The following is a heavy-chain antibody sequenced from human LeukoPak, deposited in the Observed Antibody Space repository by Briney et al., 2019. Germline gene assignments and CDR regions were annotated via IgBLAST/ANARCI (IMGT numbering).Heavy chain of an antibody. CDR2: IIPIFGTA. CDR3: AGFKKGGVNGIRFLEWNY. V-gene: IGHV1-69*01. J-gene: IGHJ4*02. CDR1: GGTFSSYA. D-gene: IGHD3-3*01. Sequence: ASVKVSCKASGGTFSSYAISWVRQAPGQGLEWMGGIIPIFGTANYAQKFQGRVTITADESTSTAYMELSSLRSEDTAVYYCAGFKKGGVNGIRFLEWNYWGQGTLVTVSS.